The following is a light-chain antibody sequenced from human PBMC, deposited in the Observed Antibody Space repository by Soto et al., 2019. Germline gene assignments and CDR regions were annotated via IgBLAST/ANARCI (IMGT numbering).Light chain of an antibody. Sequence: DIVMTQSPDFLAVSLGERATVNCKSSQSLLSDSNNKNYLAWYQQRPGQPPNLLIYWASTRKSGVPDRFSGAGSGTDFTLTINNLQAEDVAVYYCQQYFSSPLTFGGGTKV. J-gene: IGKJ4*01. CDR2: WAS. V-gene: IGKV4-1*01. CDR1: QSLLSDSNNKNY. CDR3: QQYFSSPLT.